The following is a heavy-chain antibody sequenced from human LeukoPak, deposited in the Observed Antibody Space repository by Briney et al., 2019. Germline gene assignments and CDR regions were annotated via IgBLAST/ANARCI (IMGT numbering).Heavy chain of an antibody. CDR3: ARDRRDILTGYYRGNDY. CDR2: IGSSSSYI. Sequence: GGSLRLSCAASGFTFSSYSMNWVRQAPGKGLEWVSSIGSSSSYIYYADSVKGRFTISRDNAKNSLYLQMNSLRAEDTAVYYCARDRRDILTGYYRGNDYWGQGTLVTVSS. J-gene: IGHJ4*02. V-gene: IGHV3-21*01. CDR1: GFTFSSYS. D-gene: IGHD3-9*01.